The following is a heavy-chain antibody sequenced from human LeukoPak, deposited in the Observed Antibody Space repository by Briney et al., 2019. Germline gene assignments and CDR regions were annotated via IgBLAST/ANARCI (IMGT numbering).Heavy chain of an antibody. V-gene: IGHV1-2*02. CDR2: INPNTGGT. J-gene: IGHJ4*02. CDR1: GYTFTGYY. D-gene: IGHD3-9*01. Sequence: ASVKVSCKASGYTFTGYYMHWVRQAPGQGLECMGWINPNTGGTNYAQNFPDRVTMTSNASIGTAYMDLSRRTSDNTAAYSCARSQYDVLTGSPDYWGQGTLVTVSS. CDR3: ARSQYDVLTGSPDY.